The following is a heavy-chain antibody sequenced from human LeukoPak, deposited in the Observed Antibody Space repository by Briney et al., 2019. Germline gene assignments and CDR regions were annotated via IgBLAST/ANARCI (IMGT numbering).Heavy chain of an antibody. CDR3: AKGDIVVD. CDR2: ISSSSSYI. Sequence: GGSLRLSCAASGFTFSSYSMNWVRQAPGKGLEWVSSISSSSSYIYYADSVKGRFTISRDNSKNTLYLQMNSLRAEDTAVYYCAKGDIVVDWGQGTLVTVSS. CDR1: GFTFSSYS. D-gene: IGHD2-2*01. V-gene: IGHV3-21*01. J-gene: IGHJ4*02.